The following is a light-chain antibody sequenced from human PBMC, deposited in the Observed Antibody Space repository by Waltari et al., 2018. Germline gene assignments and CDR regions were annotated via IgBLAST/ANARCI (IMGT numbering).Light chain of an antibody. CDR3: QQYYSLPVT. Sequence: DIVLTQSPDSLAVSLGERATINCKSSQSVLYNYNNKNYVVWYQQKPGQPPKLLIYWASTRESGVPDRFSGSGSGTDFTLTISSLQAEDVAVYYCQQYYSLPVTFGGGTKVEIK. CDR1: QSVLYNYNNKNY. J-gene: IGKJ4*01. CDR2: WAS. V-gene: IGKV4-1*01.